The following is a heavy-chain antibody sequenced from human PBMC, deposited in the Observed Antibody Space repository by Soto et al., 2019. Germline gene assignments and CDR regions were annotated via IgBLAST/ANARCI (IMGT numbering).Heavy chain of an antibody. CDR3: AKDFSVYSGWGFFDY. D-gene: IGHD5-12*01. CDR2: IDWFGDTT. V-gene: IGHV3-43*01. J-gene: IGHJ4*02. CDR1: GFKFDDYA. Sequence: EVQLVESGGVVVQPGGSLRLSCAASGFKFDDYAMHWVRQAPGKGLEWVSLIDWFGDTTYYADSVKGRFTISRDNSKNSLFLQMNSLRSEDTALYYCAKDFSVYSGWGFFDYWGQGTLVTVSS.